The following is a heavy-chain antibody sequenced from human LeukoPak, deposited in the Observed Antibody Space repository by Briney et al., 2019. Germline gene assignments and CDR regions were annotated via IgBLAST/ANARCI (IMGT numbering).Heavy chain of an antibody. CDR3: ARAGRGWFGSMDV. CDR2: VSFDGSNK. V-gene: IGHV3-33*01. J-gene: IGHJ6*01. D-gene: IGHD3-10*01. Sequence: GGSLRLSCAASGFTFSSNGMHWVRQAPGKGLEWVAVVSFDGSNKYFEDSVKGRFSISRDNSRNTLYLQMNSLRAEDTAVYYCARAGRGWFGSMDVWGQGTTVTVSS. CDR1: GFTFSSNG.